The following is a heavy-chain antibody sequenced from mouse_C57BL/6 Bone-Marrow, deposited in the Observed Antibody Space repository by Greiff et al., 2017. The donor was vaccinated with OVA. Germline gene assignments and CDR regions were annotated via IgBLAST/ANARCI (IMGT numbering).Heavy chain of an antibody. CDR2: ISDGGSYT. CDR1: GFTFSSYA. J-gene: IGHJ1*03. D-gene: IGHD4-1*01. V-gene: IGHV5-4*01. CDR3: ARDDWDWYFDV. Sequence: LVESGGGLVKPGGSLKLSCAASGFTFSSYAMSWVRQTPEKRLEWVATISDGGSYTYYPDNVKGRFTISRDNAKNNLYLQMSHLKSEDTAMYYCARDDWDWYFDVWGTGTTVTVSS.